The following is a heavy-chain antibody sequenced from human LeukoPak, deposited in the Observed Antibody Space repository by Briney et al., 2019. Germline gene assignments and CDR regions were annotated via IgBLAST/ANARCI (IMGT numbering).Heavy chain of an antibody. D-gene: IGHD1-1*01. CDR3: ARGINWNDLDY. CDR2: INTNSGGT. Sequence: ASVKVSCKASGYTFTGYYMHWVRQAPGQGLAWMGWINTNSGGTNHAQKFQGRVTMTRDTSISTAYMELSRLRSDDTAVYYCARGINWNDLDYWGQGTLVAVSS. J-gene: IGHJ4*02. V-gene: IGHV1-2*02. CDR1: GYTFTGYY.